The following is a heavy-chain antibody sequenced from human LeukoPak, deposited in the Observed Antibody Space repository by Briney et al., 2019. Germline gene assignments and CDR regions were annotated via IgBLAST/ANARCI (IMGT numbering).Heavy chain of an antibody. D-gene: IGHD2/OR15-2a*01. CDR1: GFTFSSYR. J-gene: IGHJ4*02. Sequence: PGGSLRLSCAASGFTFSSYRMTWVRQAPGKGLEWVSYISSSSSTIYYADSVKGRFTISRDNAKNSLYLQMSSLRAEDTAVYYCARRYHGSATYRLPYDYWGQGTLVTVSS. CDR3: ARRYHGSATYRLPYDY. CDR2: ISSSSSTI. V-gene: IGHV3-48*01.